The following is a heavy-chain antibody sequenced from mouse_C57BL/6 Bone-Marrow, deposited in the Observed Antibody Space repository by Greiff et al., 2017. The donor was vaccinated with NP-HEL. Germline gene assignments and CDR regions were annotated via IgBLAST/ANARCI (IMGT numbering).Heavy chain of an antibody. CDR2: ISNGGGST. J-gene: IGHJ4*01. Sequence: EVKVVESGGGLVQPGGSLKLSCAASGFTFSDYYMYWVRQTPEKRLEWVAYISNGGGSTYYPDTVKGRFTISRDTATNTLYLQMSRLKSEDTAMYYCARHGDYIYYAMDYWGQGTSVTVAS. D-gene: IGHD2-4*01. CDR1: GFTFSDYY. V-gene: IGHV5-12*01. CDR3: ARHGDYIYYAMDY.